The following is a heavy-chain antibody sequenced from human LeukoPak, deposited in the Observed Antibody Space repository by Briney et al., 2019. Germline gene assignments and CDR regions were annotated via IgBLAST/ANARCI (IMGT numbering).Heavy chain of an antibody. Sequence: PSETLSLTCTVSGGSISSSSYYWGWIRQPPGKGLEWIGSIYYSGSTYYNPSLKSRVTISVDTSKNQFSLKLSSVTAADTAVYYRARLLAAAGKGDYFDYWGQGTLVTVSS. CDR3: ARLLAAAGKGDYFDY. V-gene: IGHV4-39*01. D-gene: IGHD6-13*01. CDR1: GGSISSSSYY. CDR2: IYYSGST. J-gene: IGHJ4*02.